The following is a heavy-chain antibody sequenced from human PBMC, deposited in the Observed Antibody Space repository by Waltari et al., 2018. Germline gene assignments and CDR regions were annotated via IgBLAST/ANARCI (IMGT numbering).Heavy chain of an antibody. CDR2: IIPIFGTA. V-gene: IGHV1-69*12. Sequence: QVQLVQSGAEVKKPGSSVKVSCKASGGTFSSYAISWVRQAPGPGLEWMGGIIPIFGTANYAQKFQGRVTITADESTSTAYMELSSLRSEDTAVYYCARDSEGVEMATIGGYGMDVWGQGTTVTISS. D-gene: IGHD5-12*01. CDR1: GGTFSSYA. J-gene: IGHJ6*02. CDR3: ARDSEGVEMATIGGYGMDV.